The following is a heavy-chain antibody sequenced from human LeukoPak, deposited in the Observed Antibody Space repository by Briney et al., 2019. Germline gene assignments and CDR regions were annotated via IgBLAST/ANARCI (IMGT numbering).Heavy chain of an antibody. CDR3: ARAKIFGVVIDAFDI. D-gene: IGHD3-3*01. CDR2: INPSGGST. CDR1: GYTFTSYY. Sequence: ASVKVSCKASGYTFTSYYMHWVRQAPGQGLEWVGIINPSGGSTSYAQKFQGRVTMTRDTSTSTVYMELSSLRSEDTAVYYCARAKIFGVVIDAFDIWGQGTMVTVSS. V-gene: IGHV1-46*03. J-gene: IGHJ3*02.